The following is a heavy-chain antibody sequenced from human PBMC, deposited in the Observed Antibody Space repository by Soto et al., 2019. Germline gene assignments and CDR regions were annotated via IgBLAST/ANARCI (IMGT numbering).Heavy chain of an antibody. CDR1: GFTFREAW. Sequence: GESLKISCAASGFTFREAWMSWVRQAPGKGLEWVGRIKSEIDGGTADYAAPVKGRFSISRDDSRNTLYLEMNSLQTEDTAVYYCQYYYDSSGVPRFDYWGQGTLVTVSS. CDR2: IKSEIDGGTA. J-gene: IGHJ4*02. CDR3: QYYYDSSGVPRFDY. D-gene: IGHD3-22*01. V-gene: IGHV3-15*01.